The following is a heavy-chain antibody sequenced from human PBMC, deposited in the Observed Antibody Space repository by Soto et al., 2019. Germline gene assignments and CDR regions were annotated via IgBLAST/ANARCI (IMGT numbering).Heavy chain of an antibody. V-gene: IGHV4-30-4*01. Sequence: QVQLQESGPGLVEPSETLSLTCTVSGGSISGGVHSWSWIRQPPGKGLEWIGHIFDSGSTYYNPSLKSRRTISVDTSKNQFSLRLSSVTAADTAVYYCAREIMPLTNDWYFDLWGRGTLVTVSS. CDR1: GGSISGGVHS. CDR3: AREIMPLTNDWYFDL. J-gene: IGHJ2*01. D-gene: IGHD2-8*01. CDR2: IFDSGST.